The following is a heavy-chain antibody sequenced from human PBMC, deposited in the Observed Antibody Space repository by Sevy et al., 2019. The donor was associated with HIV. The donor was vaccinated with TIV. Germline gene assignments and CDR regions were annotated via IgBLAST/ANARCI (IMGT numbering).Heavy chain of an antibody. CDR2: ISGRSNYI. CDR1: GFTFSTYS. J-gene: IGHJ4*02. Sequence: GGSLRLSCAGFGFTFSTYSMNWVRQAPGKGLEWISFISGRSNYIYYADSVNGRFTVSRDNVKDSLYMQMNSLRGEETAVYFCAIDGKAWDLLNYWGQGTLVTVSS. V-gene: IGHV3-21*01. D-gene: IGHD1-26*01. CDR3: AIDGKAWDLLNY.